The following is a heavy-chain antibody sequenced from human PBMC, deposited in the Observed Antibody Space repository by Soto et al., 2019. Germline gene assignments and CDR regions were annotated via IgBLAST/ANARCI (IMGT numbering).Heavy chain of an antibody. CDR2: ITATNGNT. J-gene: IGHJ4*02. CDR3: ANDDGTSSTVFDY. CDR1: GFTFKAYA. D-gene: IGHD4-4*01. V-gene: IGHV3-23*01. Sequence: DVQLLESGGASVQPGGSLRLSCVASGFTFKAYAMGWVRQAPGKGLEWVSSITATNGNTYYADSVRGRFTISRDNSRNALFLQMNGLRHEDSALYYCANDDGTSSTVFDYWGQVTLVTVSS.